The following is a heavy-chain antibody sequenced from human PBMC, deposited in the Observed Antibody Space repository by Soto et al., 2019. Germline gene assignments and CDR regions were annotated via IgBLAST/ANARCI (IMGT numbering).Heavy chain of an antibody. CDR3: APLGGYCSGGSCYSDAFDI. J-gene: IGHJ3*02. CDR1: GGSISSSSYY. CDR2: MYYSGST. V-gene: IGHV4-39*01. Sequence: QLQLQESGPGLVKPSETLSLTCTVSGGSISSSSYYWGWIRQPPGKGLEWIGSMYYSGSTYYNPSLKSRVTLSVDTSKNQFSLKLSSVTAADTAVYYCAPLGGYCSGGSCYSDAFDIWGQGTMVTVSS. D-gene: IGHD2-15*01.